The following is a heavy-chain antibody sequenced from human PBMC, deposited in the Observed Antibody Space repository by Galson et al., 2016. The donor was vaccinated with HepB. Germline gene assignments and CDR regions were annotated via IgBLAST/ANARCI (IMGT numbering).Heavy chain of an antibody. V-gene: IGHV3-30*18. CDR3: AKDLEATMDYYLYYGLDV. CDR1: GFTFSNYG. J-gene: IGHJ6*02. CDR2: MSFDGSKR. Sequence: SLRLSCAASGFTFSNYGMHWVRQAPGKGLQWVAFMSFDGSKRYYADFVKGRVSISRDNSDNTLYLQMNSVTAEDTALYYCAKDLEATMDYYLYYGLDVWGQGTAVTVSS. D-gene: IGHD5-12*01.